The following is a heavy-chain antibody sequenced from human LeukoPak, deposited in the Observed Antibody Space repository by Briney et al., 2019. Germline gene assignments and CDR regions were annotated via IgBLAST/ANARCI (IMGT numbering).Heavy chain of an antibody. V-gene: IGHV4-59*01. CDR3: ARVSLVGGVIVTPAFDI. Sequence: SETLSLTCTVSGGSISSYYWSWTRQPPGKGLEWIGYIYYSGSTNYNPSLKSRVTISVDTSKNQFSLKLSSVTAADTAVYYCARVSLVGGVIVTPAFDIWGQGTMVTVSS. CDR1: GGSISSYY. J-gene: IGHJ3*02. CDR2: IYYSGST. D-gene: IGHD3-16*02.